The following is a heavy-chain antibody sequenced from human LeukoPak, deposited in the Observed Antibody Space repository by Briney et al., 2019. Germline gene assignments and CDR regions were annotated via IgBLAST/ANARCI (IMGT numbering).Heavy chain of an antibody. CDR1: GYTLTELS. J-gene: IGHJ4*02. CDR3: ATAGGNGDYVLCY. D-gene: IGHD4-17*01. V-gene: IGHV1-24*01. Sequence: ASVKVSCKVSGYTLTELSMHWVRQAPGKGLEWMGGFDPEDGETIHAQKFQGRVTMTEDTSTDTAYMELSSLRSEDTAVYYCATAGGNGDYVLCYWGQGTLVTVSS. CDR2: FDPEDGET.